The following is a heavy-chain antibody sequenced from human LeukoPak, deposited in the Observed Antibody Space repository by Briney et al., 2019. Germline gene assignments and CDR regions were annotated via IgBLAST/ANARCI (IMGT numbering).Heavy chain of an antibody. V-gene: IGHV3-53*01. J-gene: IGHJ4*02. Sequence: PGGSLRLSCAASGFIVSSNYMSWVRQAPGKGLEWVSVIYSGGSTYYADSVKGRFTISRDNSKNTLYLQMKSLRAEDTAVYYCARGLTATAFDYWGQGTVVTVSS. CDR3: ARGLTATAFDY. CDR1: GFIVSSNY. CDR2: IYSGGST. D-gene: IGHD5-24*01.